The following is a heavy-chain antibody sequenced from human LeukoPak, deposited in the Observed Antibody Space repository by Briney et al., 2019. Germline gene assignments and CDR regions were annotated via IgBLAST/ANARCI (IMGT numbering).Heavy chain of an antibody. V-gene: IGHV3-15*01. J-gene: IGHJ4*02. CDR3: THISSSPDRFAS. D-gene: IGHD2-2*01. CDR1: GLTFIDAW. CDR2: TKSKGGGGTT. Sequence: GGSLRLSCEVSGLTFIDAWVSWVRQAPGKGLEWVGRTKSKGGGGTTDHAAPVKGRFTISRDDSKNTVYLQMSSLRTEDTAIYYCTHISSSPDRFASWGQGTLVTVSS.